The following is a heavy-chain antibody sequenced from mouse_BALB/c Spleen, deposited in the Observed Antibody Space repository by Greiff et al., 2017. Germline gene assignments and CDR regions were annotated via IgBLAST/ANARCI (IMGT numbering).Heavy chain of an antibody. J-gene: IGHJ1*01. CDR2: ISSGGSYT. Sequence: EVKVVESGGDLVKPGGSLKLSCAASGFTFSSYGMSWVRQTPDKRLEWVATISSGGSYTYYPDSVKGRFTISRDNAKNTLYLQMSSLKSEDTAMYYCARQDGNRYIDVWGAGTTVTVSS. V-gene: IGHV5-6*01. CDR1: GFTFSSYG. D-gene: IGHD2-1*01. CDR3: ARQDGNRYIDV.